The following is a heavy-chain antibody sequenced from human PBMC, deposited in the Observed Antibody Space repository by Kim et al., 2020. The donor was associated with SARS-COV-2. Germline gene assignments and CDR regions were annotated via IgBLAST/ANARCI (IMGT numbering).Heavy chain of an antibody. CDR1: GGTFSSYA. Sequence: SVKVSCKASGGTFSSYAISWVRQAPGQGLEWMGGIIPIFGTANYAQKFQGRVTITADESTSTAYMELSSLRSEDTAVYYCALPADVLGPIAAAGTSFNYWGQGTLVTVSS. CDR3: ALPADVLGPIAAAGTSFNY. D-gene: IGHD6-13*01. V-gene: IGHV1-69*13. CDR2: IIPIFGTA. J-gene: IGHJ4*02.